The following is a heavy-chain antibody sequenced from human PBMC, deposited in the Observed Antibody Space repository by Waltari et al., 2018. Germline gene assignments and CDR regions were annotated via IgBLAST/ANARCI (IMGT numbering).Heavy chain of an antibody. Sequence: QVQLQESGPGLVKPSETLSLTCTVSGGSISSHYWSWIRQPPGKGLEWIGYIYYSGSTNYNPSLKSRVTISVDTSKNQFSLKLSSVTAADTAVYYCARDPHGDYDYWGQGTLVTVSS. V-gene: IGHV4-59*11. J-gene: IGHJ4*02. D-gene: IGHD4-17*01. CDR1: GGSISSHY. CDR2: IYYSGST. CDR3: ARDPHGDYDY.